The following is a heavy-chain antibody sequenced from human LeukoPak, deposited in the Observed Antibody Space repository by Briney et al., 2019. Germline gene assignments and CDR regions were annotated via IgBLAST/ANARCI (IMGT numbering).Heavy chain of an antibody. CDR2: IRSKAFGGTT. J-gene: IGHJ4*02. Sequence: GGSLRLSCTTSGLTLGDYGLTWVRQAPGKGLEWVGFIRSKAFGGTTEYAASVKGRFTISRDDSKSIAYLQMSSLKTEDTAVYYCTRVGSSFFYFFDFWGQGTLVTVSS. CDR3: TRVGSSFFYFFDF. V-gene: IGHV3-49*04. CDR1: GLTLGDYG. D-gene: IGHD6-13*01.